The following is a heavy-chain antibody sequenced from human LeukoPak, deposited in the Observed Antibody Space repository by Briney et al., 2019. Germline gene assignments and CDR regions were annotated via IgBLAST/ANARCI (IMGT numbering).Heavy chain of an antibody. CDR1: GGSFSGYY. CDR3: ARGGAMTYYYMDV. D-gene: IGHD3-10*01. J-gene: IGHJ6*03. CDR2: INHSGSN. V-gene: IGHV4-34*01. Sequence: SETLSLTCTVYGGSFSGYYWSWIRQPPGKGLEWIGDINHSGSNNFNPSLKSRVTISVDTSKNQFSLNLSSVTAADTAVYYYARGGAMTYYYMDVWGKGTTVTVSS.